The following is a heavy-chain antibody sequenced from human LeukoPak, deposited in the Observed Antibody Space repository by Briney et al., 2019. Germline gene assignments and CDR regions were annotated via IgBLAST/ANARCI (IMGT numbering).Heavy chain of an antibody. CDR2: IRYDGSNK. Sequence: GGSLRLSCAVSGFTFSNYGMHWVRQAPGKGLEWVTFIRYDGSNKYYADSVKGRFTISRDNSKNTLYLQMNSLRAEDTAVYYCAKPDPTGSWLYWGQGTLVTVSS. V-gene: IGHV3-30*02. CDR3: AKPDPTGSWLY. CDR1: GFTFSNYG. J-gene: IGHJ4*02. D-gene: IGHD6-13*01.